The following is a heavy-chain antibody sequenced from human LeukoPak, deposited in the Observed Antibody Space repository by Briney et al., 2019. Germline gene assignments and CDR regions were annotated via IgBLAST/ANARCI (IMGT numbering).Heavy chain of an antibody. V-gene: IGHV1-24*01. CDR2: FDPEDGET. D-gene: IGHD6-19*01. Sequence: ASVKVSCKVSGYTLTELSMHWVQQAPGKGLEWMGRFDPEDGETIYAQKFQGRVTMTEDTSTDTAYMDLSSLRSEDTAMYYCATVVAVATFDYWGQGTLVTVSS. CDR3: ATVVAVATFDY. J-gene: IGHJ4*02. CDR1: GYTLTELS.